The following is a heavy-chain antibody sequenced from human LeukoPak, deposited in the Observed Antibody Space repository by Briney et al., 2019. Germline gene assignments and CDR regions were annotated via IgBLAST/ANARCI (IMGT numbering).Heavy chain of an antibody. J-gene: IGHJ5*02. CDR2: IYHSGST. D-gene: IGHD4-17*01. Sequence: SQTLSLTCAVSGGSISSGGYSWGWIRQPPGKGLEWIGYIYHSGSTYYNPSLKSRVTISVDRSKNQFSLKLSSVTAADTAVYYCARALLRPWFDPWGQGTLVTVSS. CDR1: GGSISSGGYS. V-gene: IGHV4-30-2*01. CDR3: ARALLRPWFDP.